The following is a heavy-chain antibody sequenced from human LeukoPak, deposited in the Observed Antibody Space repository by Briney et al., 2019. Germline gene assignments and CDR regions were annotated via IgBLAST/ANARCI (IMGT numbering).Heavy chain of an antibody. D-gene: IGHD3-22*01. J-gene: IGHJ4*02. CDR3: ARGPHYYDSSGTREY. V-gene: IGHV3-30-3*01. CDR2: ISYDGSNK. Sequence: GGSLRLSCAASGFTFSSYAMHWVRQAPGKGLEWVAVISYDGSNKYYADSVKGRFTISRDNSKNTLYLQMNSLRAEDTAVYYCARGPHYYDSSGTREYWGQGTLVTVSS. CDR1: GFTFSSYA.